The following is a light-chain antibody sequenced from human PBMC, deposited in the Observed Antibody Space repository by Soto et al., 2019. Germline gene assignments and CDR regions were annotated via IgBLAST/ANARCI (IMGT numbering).Light chain of an antibody. V-gene: IGLV2-14*03. J-gene: IGLJ3*02. CDR3: SSYRIGDTWV. CDR2: HVS. CDR1: SSDVGGYKS. Sequence: QSALTQPASVSGSPGQSITISCTGTSSDVGGYKSVSWYQQHPGKAPQLMIYHVSDRPSGVSNRISGSKSDNTATLTISGLQVEDEADYYCSSYRIGDTWVFGGGTKPTVL.